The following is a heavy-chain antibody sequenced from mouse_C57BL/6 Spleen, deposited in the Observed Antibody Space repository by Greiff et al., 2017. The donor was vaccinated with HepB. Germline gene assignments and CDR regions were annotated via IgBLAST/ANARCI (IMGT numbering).Heavy chain of an antibody. D-gene: IGHD1-1*01. Sequence: QVQLQQPGAELVRPGSSVKLSCKASGYTFTSYWMHWVKQRPIQGLEWIGNIDPSDSETHYNQKFKDKATLTVEKSSSTAYMQLSSLTSEDSAVYYCARGGKYYGSSWDFDYWGQGTTLTVSS. V-gene: IGHV1-52*01. J-gene: IGHJ2*01. CDR3: ARGGKYYGSSWDFDY. CDR2: IDPSDSET. CDR1: GYTFTSYW.